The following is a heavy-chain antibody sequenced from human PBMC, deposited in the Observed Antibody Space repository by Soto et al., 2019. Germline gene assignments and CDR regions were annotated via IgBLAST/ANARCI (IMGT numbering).Heavy chain of an antibody. CDR2: INAGNGKT. J-gene: IGHJ6*02. CDR3: SRVQGITTFGVYSMYYYGMDV. V-gene: IGHV1-3*01. CDR1: GYTFTNYA. Sequence: ASVKVSCKASGYTFTNYAIHWVRQAPGQRLEWMGWINAGNGKTKYSQNFQGRVTITRDTSASIVYMEVNSLRYDVTAVYYCSRVQGITTFGVYSMYYYGMDVWGQGTTVTVSS. D-gene: IGHD3-3*01.